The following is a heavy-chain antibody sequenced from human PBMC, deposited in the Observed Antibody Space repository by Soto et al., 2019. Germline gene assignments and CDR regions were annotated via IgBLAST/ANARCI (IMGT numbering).Heavy chain of an antibody. D-gene: IGHD1-26*01. V-gene: IGHV3-30*18. CDR3: AKDPAALIVGATHYYYGMDV. J-gene: IGHJ6*02. Sequence: LSLSCAASGFTFSSYGMHWVRQAPGKGLEWVAVISYDGSNKYYADSVKGRFTISRDNSKNTLYLQMNSLRAEDTAVYYCAKDPAALIVGATHYYYGMDVWGQGTTVTVYS. CDR2: ISYDGSNK. CDR1: GFTFSSYG.